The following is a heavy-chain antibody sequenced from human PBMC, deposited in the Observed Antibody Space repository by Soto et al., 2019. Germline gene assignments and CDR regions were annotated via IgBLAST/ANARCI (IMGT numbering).Heavy chain of an antibody. Sequence: GGSLRLSCAASGFTFSDCSMHWVRQAPGKGLEWVASTSYNGNNQYYGDSVKGRFTISRDNSKNTLHLQMITLRPEDTAVYYCAKDIKCEDFTYGYFYYGMDVWGQGTTVTVSS. CDR3: AKDIKCEDFTYGYFYYGMDV. CDR1: GFTFSDCS. CDR2: TSYNGNNQ. D-gene: IGHD1-20*01. J-gene: IGHJ6*02. V-gene: IGHV3-30*18.